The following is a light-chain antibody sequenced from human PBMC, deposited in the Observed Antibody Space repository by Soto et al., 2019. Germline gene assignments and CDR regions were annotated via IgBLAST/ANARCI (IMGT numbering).Light chain of an antibody. CDR1: SSDVGGYNY. CDR2: DVS. V-gene: IGLV2-14*01. CDR3: SSYTSSSTYV. J-gene: IGLJ1*01. Sequence: QSALTQPASVSGSLEQSITISCTGTSSDVGGYNYVSWYQQHPGKAPKLMIYDVSNRPSGVSNRFSGSKSGNTASLTISGLQAEYEADYYCSSYTSSSTYVLGTGTKLTVL.